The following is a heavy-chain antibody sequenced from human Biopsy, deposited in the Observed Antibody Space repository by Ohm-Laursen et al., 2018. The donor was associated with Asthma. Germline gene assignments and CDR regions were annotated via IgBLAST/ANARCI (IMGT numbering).Heavy chain of an antibody. D-gene: IGHD1-1*01. J-gene: IGHJ3*02. Sequence: SLRLSCAASGFSFSNFAIHWVRQAPGQGLEWVGVISKDASTQDYADSVKGRFTMARDNSKNTLDLQMNSLREEDTAVYYCVRDGTDDAFDIWGQGTVVSVSS. V-gene: IGHV3-30*01. CDR3: VRDGTDDAFDI. CDR1: GFSFSNFA. CDR2: ISKDASTQ.